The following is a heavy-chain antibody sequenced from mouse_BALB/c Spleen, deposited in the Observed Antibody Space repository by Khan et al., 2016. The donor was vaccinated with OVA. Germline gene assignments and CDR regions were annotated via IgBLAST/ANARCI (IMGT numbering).Heavy chain of an antibody. J-gene: IGHJ4*01. D-gene: IGHD1-2*01. CDR3: ASLRLRVDY. CDR2: INPSSGYI. V-gene: IGHV1-4*02. Sequence: VQLQQSAAELARPGASVKMSCKASGYSFTTYTIHWVKQRPGQGLEWIGNINPSSGYIEYNQKFKDKTTLTAEKSSSTAYMQLSSLTSEYSAVYYCASLRLRVDYWGQGTSVTVSS. CDR1: GYSFTTYT.